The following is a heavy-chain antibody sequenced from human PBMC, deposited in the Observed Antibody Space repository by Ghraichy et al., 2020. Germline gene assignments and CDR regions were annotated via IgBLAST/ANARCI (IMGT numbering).Heavy chain of an antibody. D-gene: IGHD2-2*01. J-gene: IGHJ3*02. CDR1: GYTLTELS. CDR2: FDPEDGET. CDR3: ATDQGYCSSTSCYGLPIGTRQDAFDI. Sequence: ASGKVSCKVSGYTLTELSMHWVRQAPGKGLEWMGGFDPEDGETIYAQKFQGRVTMTEDTSTDTAYMELSSLRSEDTAVYYCATDQGYCSSTSCYGLPIGTRQDAFDIWGQGTMVTVSS. V-gene: IGHV1-24*01.